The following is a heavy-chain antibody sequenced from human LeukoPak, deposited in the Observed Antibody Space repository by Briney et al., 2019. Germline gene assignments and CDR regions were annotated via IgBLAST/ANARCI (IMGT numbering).Heavy chain of an antibody. CDR1: GGTFSSYA. Sequence: AASVKVSCKASGGTFSSYAISWVQQAPGQGLEWMGGIIPIFGTANYAQKFQGRVTITTDESTSTAYMELSSLRSEDTAVYYCARSYYDSSGFDYWGQGTLVTVSS. CDR2: IIPIFGTA. J-gene: IGHJ4*02. V-gene: IGHV1-69*05. D-gene: IGHD3-22*01. CDR3: ARSYYDSSGFDY.